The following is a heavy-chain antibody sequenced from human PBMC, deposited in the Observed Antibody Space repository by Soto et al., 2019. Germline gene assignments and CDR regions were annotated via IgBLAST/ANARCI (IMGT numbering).Heavy chain of an antibody. J-gene: IGHJ2*01. D-gene: IGHD3-16*01. Sequence: QVQLVESGGGVVQPGRSLRLSCAASGFTSSSYGMHWVRQAPGKGLEWVAVISSDASDKYYADSVKGRFTISRDNSKNTLYLQMNSLRAVDTAVYYCAKDFWGSWYFDLWGRGTLVAVSS. CDR1: GFTSSSYG. CDR2: ISSDASDK. CDR3: AKDFWGSWYFDL. V-gene: IGHV3-30*18.